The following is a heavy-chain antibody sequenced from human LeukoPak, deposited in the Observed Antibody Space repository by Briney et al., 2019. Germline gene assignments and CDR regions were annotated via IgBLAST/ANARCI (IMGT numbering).Heavy chain of an antibody. CDR1: GGSFSGYY. V-gene: IGHV4-34*01. D-gene: IGHD2-2*01. Sequence: PSETLSLTCAVYGGSFSGYYWSWIRQPPGKGLEWIGEINHSGSTNYNPSLKSRVTISVDTSKNQFSLKLSSVTAADTAVYYCARVHCSSTSCYSPFDPWGQGTLVTVSS. J-gene: IGHJ5*02. CDR3: ARVHCSSTSCYSPFDP. CDR2: INHSGST.